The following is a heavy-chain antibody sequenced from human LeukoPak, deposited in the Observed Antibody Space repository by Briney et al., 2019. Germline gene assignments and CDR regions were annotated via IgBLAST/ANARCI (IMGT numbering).Heavy chain of an antibody. J-gene: IGHJ6*02. V-gene: IGHV3-30*03. CDR3: ARDGYYDGTGYYPYYYYGMDV. D-gene: IGHD3-22*01. CDR1: RFMFSYYG. Sequence: GGSLRLSCAASRFMFSYYGMHWVRQAPGKGLEWVAIISSDGKMKYYADSVKGRFTTFRDNSENTLSLQSHSLRVEDTAIYYCARDGYYDGTGYYPYYYYGMDVWGQGTTVTVSS. CDR2: ISSDGKMK.